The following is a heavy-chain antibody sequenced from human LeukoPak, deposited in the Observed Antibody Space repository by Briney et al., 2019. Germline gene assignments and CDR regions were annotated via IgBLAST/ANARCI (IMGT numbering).Heavy chain of an antibody. CDR3: ATGGSYFY. D-gene: IGHD1-26*01. V-gene: IGHV3-30*03. CDR1: GFTFSTFR. J-gene: IGHJ4*02. Sequence: GSLRLSCAASGFTFSTFRMYWVRQAPGKGLEWVALISDDGTNKYYADSVKGRFTISRDNSKNTLYLQMNSLRAEDTAVYYCATGGSYFYWGQGTLVTVSS. CDR2: ISDDGTNK.